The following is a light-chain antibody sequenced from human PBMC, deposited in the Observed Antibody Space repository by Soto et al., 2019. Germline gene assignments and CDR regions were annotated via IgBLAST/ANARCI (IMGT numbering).Light chain of an antibody. CDR1: SSDVGGFNH. Sequence: QSVLTQPPSASGSPGQSVTISCTGTSSDVGGFNHVSWYQQNPGKAPKLMIYEVTMRPSGVPDRFSGSKSGNTASLTVSGLQAEDEADYYCSSYGGTYNFVVFGGGTKLTVL. J-gene: IGLJ3*02. CDR2: EVT. V-gene: IGLV2-8*01. CDR3: SSYGGTYNFVV.